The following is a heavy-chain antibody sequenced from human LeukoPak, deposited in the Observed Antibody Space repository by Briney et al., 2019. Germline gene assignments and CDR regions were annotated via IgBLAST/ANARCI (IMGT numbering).Heavy chain of an antibody. D-gene: IGHD2-2*01. CDR3: ARVSLRIVVVPAATSYVNWNYDWFDP. V-gene: IGHV1-8*01. CDR1: GYTFTSYD. CDR2: MNPNSGNT. J-gene: IGHJ5*02. Sequence: ASVKVSCKASGYTFTSYDINWVRQATGQGLEWMGWMNPNSGNTGYAQKFQGRVTMTRNTSISTAYMELSSLRSEDTAVYYCARVSLRIVVVPAATSYVNWNYDWFDPWGQGTLVTVSS.